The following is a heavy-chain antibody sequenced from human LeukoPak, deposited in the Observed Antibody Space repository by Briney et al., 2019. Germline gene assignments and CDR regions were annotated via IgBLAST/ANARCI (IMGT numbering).Heavy chain of an antibody. J-gene: IGHJ3*02. CDR2: INHSGDT. CDR3: ARLRGSYGGDAFDI. CDR1: GVSFSGYY. V-gene: IGHV4-34*01. D-gene: IGHD1-26*01. Sequence: SETLSLTCAVYGVSFSGYYWTWIRQPPGKGLEWIGEINHSGDTNYNPSLKSRVTISVDTSKNQFSLKLSSVTAADTAVFYCARLRGSYGGDAFDIWGQGTMVTVSS.